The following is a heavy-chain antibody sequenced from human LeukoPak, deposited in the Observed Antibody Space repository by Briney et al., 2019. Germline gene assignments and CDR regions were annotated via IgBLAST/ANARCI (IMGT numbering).Heavy chain of an antibody. V-gene: IGHV3-74*01. CDR2: IDSDGSST. J-gene: IGHJ5*02. D-gene: IGHD3-10*01. CDR3: ARESGYHGSGFDP. Sequence: GGSLRLSCAASGFTFSNFWMHWVRQAPGEGLVWVSRIDSDGSSTSYADSVKSRFTISRDNAKNTLYLQMNSLRDEATAVYYCARESGYHGSGFDPWGQGTLVTVSS. CDR1: GFTFSNFW.